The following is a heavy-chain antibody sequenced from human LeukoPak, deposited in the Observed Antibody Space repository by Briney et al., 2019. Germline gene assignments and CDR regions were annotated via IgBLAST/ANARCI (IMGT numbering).Heavy chain of an antibody. J-gene: IGHJ4*02. D-gene: IGHD3-22*01. CDR3: ARDSPRPPTYYYDSSDF. CDR2: ISGNGRNT. V-gene: IGHV3-23*01. Sequence: PGGSLRLSRAASGFTFRTYAMSWVRQAPGKGLEWVSAISGNGRNTYYADSVKGRFTISRDNSKNTLYLQMNSLRVEDTAVYYCARDSPRPPTYYYDSSDFWGQGTLVTVSS. CDR1: GFTFRTYA.